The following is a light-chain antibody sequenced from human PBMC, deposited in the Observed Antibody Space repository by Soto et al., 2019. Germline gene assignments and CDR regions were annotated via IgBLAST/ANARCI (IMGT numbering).Light chain of an antibody. V-gene: IGLV1-40*01. J-gene: IGLJ1*01. CDR2: GNS. CDR3: QSYDSSLSGYV. CDR1: SSNIGAGYD. Sequence: SGLTQRRAVSEAPTQRVTISYTGSSSNIGAGYDVHWYQQLPGTAPKLLIYGNSNRPSGVPDRFSGSKSGTSASLAITGLQAEDEADYYCQSYDSSLSGYVFGTGTKVTVL.